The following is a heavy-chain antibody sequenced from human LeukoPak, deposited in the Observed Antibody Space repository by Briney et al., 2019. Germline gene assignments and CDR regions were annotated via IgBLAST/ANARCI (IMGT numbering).Heavy chain of an antibody. J-gene: IGHJ6*02. Sequence: GGSLRLSCAASGFTVSSNYMSWVRQAPGKGLEWVSVIYSGGSTYYADSVKGRFTISRDNSKNTLYLQMNSLRAEDTAVYYCANLGRRVTTSAPDVWGQGTTVTVSS. D-gene: IGHD4-17*01. V-gene: IGHV3-53*01. CDR3: ANLGRRVTTSAPDV. CDR2: IYSGGST. CDR1: GFTVSSNY.